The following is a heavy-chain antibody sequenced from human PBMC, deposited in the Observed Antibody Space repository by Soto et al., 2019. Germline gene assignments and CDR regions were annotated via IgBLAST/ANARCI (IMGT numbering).Heavy chain of an antibody. D-gene: IGHD6-13*01. V-gene: IGHV3-23*01. CDR2: ISGSGGST. J-gene: IGHJ4*02. CDR3: ANKDLIAAAGTGVDY. Sequence: GGSLRLSCAASGFTFSSYAMSWVRQAPGKGLEWVSAISGSGGSTYYADSVKGRFTISRDNSKNTLYLQMNSLGAEDTAVYYCANKDLIAAAGTGVDYWGQGTLVTVSS. CDR1: GFTFSSYA.